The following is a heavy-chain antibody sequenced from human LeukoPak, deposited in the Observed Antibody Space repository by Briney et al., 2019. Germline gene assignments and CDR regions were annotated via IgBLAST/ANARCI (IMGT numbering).Heavy chain of an antibody. CDR2: IYHSGST. CDR1: GYSIRGDDY. Sequence: SETLSLTCAVSGYSIRGDDYWGWIRQSPGKGLEWIGTIYHSGSTHYNPSLKSRVTISVDTSKNQFQLMLNSVTAADTAVYYCARNRSVTTTPGFDHWGQGTLVTVSS. V-gene: IGHV4-38-2*01. CDR3: ARNRSVTTTPGFDH. J-gene: IGHJ4*02. D-gene: IGHD4-17*01.